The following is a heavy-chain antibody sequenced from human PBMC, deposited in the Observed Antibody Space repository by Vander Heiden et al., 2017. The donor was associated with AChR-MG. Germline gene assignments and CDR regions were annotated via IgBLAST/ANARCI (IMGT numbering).Heavy chain of an antibody. J-gene: IGHJ3*02. CDR2: ISSSSSTI. V-gene: IGHV3-48*01. CDR1: GFTFSSFG. CDR3: ARPRVVPAAMLLDAFDI. Sequence: EVQLVEYGGGLVQPGGSLGPRCPVTGFTFSSFGMNWFRQAPGKGLEWVSYISSSSSTIYYADSVKGRFTISRDNAKNSLYLQMNSLRAEDTAVYYCARPRVVPAAMLLDAFDIWGQGTMVTVSS. D-gene: IGHD2-2*01.